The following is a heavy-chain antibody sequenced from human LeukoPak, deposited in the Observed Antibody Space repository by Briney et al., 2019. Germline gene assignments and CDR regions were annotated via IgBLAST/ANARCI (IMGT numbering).Heavy chain of an antibody. D-gene: IGHD4-17*01. CDR3: ARVHWDGDPPEEWGHYFDY. J-gene: IGHJ4*02. CDR1: GGSTSSSSYY. Sequence: PSETLSLTCSVSGGSTSSSSYYWGWIRQPPGKGLEWIGSVYYSGSTNYNPSLRSRVTISSDTSKNQFSLKLNSVTAADTAIYYCARVHWDGDPPEEWGHYFDYWGQGTLVTVSS. V-gene: IGHV4-39*07. CDR2: VYYSGST.